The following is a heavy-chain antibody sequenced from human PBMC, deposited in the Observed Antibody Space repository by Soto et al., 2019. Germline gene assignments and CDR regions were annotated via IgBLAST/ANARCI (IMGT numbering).Heavy chain of an antibody. CDR1: GFTFSSYS. CDR3: AKGWQWLVSPFDY. D-gene: IGHD6-19*01. V-gene: IGHV3-21*04. J-gene: IGHJ4*02. CDR2: ISSCSYI. Sequence: GGSLRLSCAASGFTFSSYSMNWVRQAPGKGLEWVSSISSCSYIYYADSVKGRFTISRDNAKNSLFLQMNSLRAEDTAVYYCAKGWQWLVSPFDYWGQGTLVTVSS.